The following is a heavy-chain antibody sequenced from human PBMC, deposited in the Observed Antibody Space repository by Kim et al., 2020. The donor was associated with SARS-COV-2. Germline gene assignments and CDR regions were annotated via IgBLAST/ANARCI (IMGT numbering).Heavy chain of an antibody. Sequence: GESLKISCKASGYSFPSHFMGWVRQMPGKGLEWMAMIYPDDSDTRYRYSPSFEGQVTISADTSISTAFLQWSSLKASDTAMYYCARAYYGSAASFDYWAQGTLVTVSS. CDR3: ARAYYGSAASFDY. V-gene: IGHV5-51*01. J-gene: IGHJ4*02. CDR2: IYPDDSDTRY. CDR1: GYSFPSHF. D-gene: IGHD3-10*01.